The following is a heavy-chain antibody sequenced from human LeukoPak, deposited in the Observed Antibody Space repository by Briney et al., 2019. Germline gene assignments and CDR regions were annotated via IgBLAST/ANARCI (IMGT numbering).Heavy chain of an antibody. D-gene: IGHD6-13*01. V-gene: IGHV1-69*04. J-gene: IGHJ5*02. CDR1: GGTFSSYA. CDR3: ARDRRDGVAAAGNWFDP. Sequence: SVKVSCKASGGTFSSYAISWVRQAPGQGLEWMGRIIPILGIANYAQKFQGRVTITADKSTSTAYMELSSLRSEDTAAYYCARDRRDGVAAAGNWFDPWGQGTLVTVSS. CDR2: IIPILGIA.